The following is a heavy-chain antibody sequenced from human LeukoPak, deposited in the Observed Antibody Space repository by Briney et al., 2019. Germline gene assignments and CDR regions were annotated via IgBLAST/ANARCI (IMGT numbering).Heavy chain of an antibody. D-gene: IGHD6-19*01. CDR1: GGSISGYY. V-gene: IGHV4-59*01. Sequence: SETLSLTCTVSGGSISGYYWSWIRQPPGKGLEWIGYIHYSGSTNYNPSLKSRVTISVDTSKNQFSLKLSSVTAADTAVYYCAREGTFSSGWYVIDYWGQGTLVTVSS. J-gene: IGHJ4*02. CDR3: AREGTFSSGWYVIDY. CDR2: IHYSGST.